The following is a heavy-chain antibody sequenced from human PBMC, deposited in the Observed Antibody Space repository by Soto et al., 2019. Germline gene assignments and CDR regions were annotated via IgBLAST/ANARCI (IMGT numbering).Heavy chain of an antibody. CDR3: ARAVGEAIFGVVITNYWYFDL. Sequence: QVQLVESGGGLVKPGGSLRLSCAASGFTFSDYYMSWIRQAPGKGLEWVSYISSSGSTIYYADSVKGRFTISRDNAKNSLYLQMNSLRAEDTAVYYCARAVGEAIFGVVITNYWYFDLWGRGTLVTVSS. CDR1: GFTFSDYY. J-gene: IGHJ2*01. V-gene: IGHV3-11*01. D-gene: IGHD3-3*01. CDR2: ISSSGSTI.